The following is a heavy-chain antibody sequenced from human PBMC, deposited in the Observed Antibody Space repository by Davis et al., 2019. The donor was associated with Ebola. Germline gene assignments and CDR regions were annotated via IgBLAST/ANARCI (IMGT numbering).Heavy chain of an antibody. CDR3: AKEGQLGYFDL. CDR2: VSYDGNGR. CDR1: GFTFSNYA. Sequence: PGGSLRLSCAASGFTFSNYAMHWVRQAPGKGLEWVAVVSYDGNGRYYADSVKGRFTISRDNSKNTLFLQMNGLRNEDTAVYYCAKEGQLGYFDLWGRGTLVTVSS. V-gene: IGHV3-30-3*02. J-gene: IGHJ2*01.